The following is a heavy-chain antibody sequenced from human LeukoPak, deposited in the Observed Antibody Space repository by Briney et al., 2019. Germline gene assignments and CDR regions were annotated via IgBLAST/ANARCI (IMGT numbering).Heavy chain of an antibody. CDR1: GFKFSSYF. CDR2: IFPGDSDT. V-gene: IGHV5-51*01. Sequence: PGESLKISCQGSGFKFSSYFIAWVRQMPGKGLEWMGIIFPGDSDTRYNPSFQGQVTISADKSISTAYLQWSSLKASDTAMYYCARHKAMAGNAFDIWGQGTMVTVSS. J-gene: IGHJ3*02. D-gene: IGHD5-24*01. CDR3: ARHKAMAGNAFDI.